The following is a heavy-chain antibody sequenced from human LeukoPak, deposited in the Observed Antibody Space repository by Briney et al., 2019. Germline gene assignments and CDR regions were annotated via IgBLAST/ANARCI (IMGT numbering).Heavy chain of an antibody. D-gene: IGHD3-9*01. Sequence: GGSLRLSCTASGFTFGDYAMSWVRQAPGKGLEWVGFIRSKAYGGTTEYAASVEGRFTISRDDSKSIAYLQMNSLKTEDTAVYYCTLSFLTGYTILKVDAFDIWGQGTMVTVSS. J-gene: IGHJ3*02. CDR2: IRSKAYGGTT. CDR1: GFTFGDYA. CDR3: TLSFLTGYTILKVDAFDI. V-gene: IGHV3-49*04.